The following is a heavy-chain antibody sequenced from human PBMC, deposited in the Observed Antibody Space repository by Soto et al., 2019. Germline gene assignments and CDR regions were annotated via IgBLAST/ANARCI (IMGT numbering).Heavy chain of an antibody. J-gene: IGHJ4*02. V-gene: IGHV1-69*01. CDR1: GFTFSSYA. D-gene: IGHD1-26*01. CDR2: IIPVFGTA. CDR3: ARGGGPDGKIDY. Sequence: QVQLVESGGGVVQPGRSLRLSCAASGFTFSSYAISWVRQAPGQGLEWMGGIIPVFGTANYAQKFQGRVTITADESTSTAYMELSSLRSEDTAVYYCARGGGPDGKIDYWGQGTLVTVSS.